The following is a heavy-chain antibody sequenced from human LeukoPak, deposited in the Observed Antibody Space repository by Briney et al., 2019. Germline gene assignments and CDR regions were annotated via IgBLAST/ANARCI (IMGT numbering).Heavy chain of an antibody. D-gene: IGHD5/OR15-5a*01. V-gene: IGHV3-48*04. CDR1: GFIFSSYI. CDR2: IIGSSSTI. Sequence: PGGSLRLSCAGSGFIFSSYIMNWVRQAPGKGLEWISSIIGSSSTIYYAASVKGRFTISRDNAKNSLYLQMDSLRAEDTAVYYCARVGGYSVAGAFDIWGQGTMVTVSS. J-gene: IGHJ3*02. CDR3: ARVGGYSVAGAFDI.